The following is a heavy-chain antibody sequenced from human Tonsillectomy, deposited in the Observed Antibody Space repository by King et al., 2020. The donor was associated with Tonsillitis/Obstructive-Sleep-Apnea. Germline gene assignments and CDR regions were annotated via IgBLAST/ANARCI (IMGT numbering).Heavy chain of an antibody. V-gene: IGHV3-30*04. Sequence: VQLVESGGGVVQPGRSLRLSCAASGFSFRNYTMHWVRQAPGKGLNWVSVISYDGSDKYYVDSVKGRFTISRDNSKNTLYLRMNSLRAEDTAVYFCARDGDSCYDKISPTFFDYWGQGTLVSVSS. CDR3: ARDGDSCYDKISPTFFDY. D-gene: IGHD5-12*01. J-gene: IGHJ4*02. CDR1: GFSFRNYT. CDR2: ISYDGSDK.